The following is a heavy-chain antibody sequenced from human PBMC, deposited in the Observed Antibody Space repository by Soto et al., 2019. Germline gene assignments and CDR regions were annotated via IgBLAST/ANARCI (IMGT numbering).Heavy chain of an antibody. CDR2: TYYSGST. D-gene: IGHD4-17*01. CDR3: ARQPLRNWFDP. Sequence: SETLSLTCTVSVGSISSSSYYWGWIRQPPGKGLEWIGSTYYSGSTYYNPSLKSRVTISVDTSKNQFSLKLSSVTAADTAVYYCARQPLRNWFDPWGQGTLVTVSS. J-gene: IGHJ5*02. CDR1: VGSISSSSYY. V-gene: IGHV4-39*01.